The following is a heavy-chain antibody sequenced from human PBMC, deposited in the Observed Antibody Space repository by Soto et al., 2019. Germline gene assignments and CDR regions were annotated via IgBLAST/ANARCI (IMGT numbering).Heavy chain of an antibody. V-gene: IGHV1-2*04. CDR1: GYTFTGYY. J-gene: IGHJ4*02. CDR2: INPNSGGT. CDR3: ARVPYGSGSYYNGGHDY. D-gene: IGHD3-10*01. Sequence: ASVQVSCKASGYTFTGYYMHWVRQAPGQGLEWMGWINPNSGGTNYAQKFQGWVTMTRDTSISTAYMELSRLRSDDTAVYYCARVPYGSGSYYNGGHDYWGQGTLVTVSS.